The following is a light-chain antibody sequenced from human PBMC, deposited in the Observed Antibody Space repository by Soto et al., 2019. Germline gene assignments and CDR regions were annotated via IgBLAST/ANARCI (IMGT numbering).Light chain of an antibody. V-gene: IGLV2-8*01. J-gene: IGLJ1*01. Sequence: QSALTRPPSASGSPGQSVTIPCTGTSSDVGGYNYVSWYQQHPGKAPKLMIYEVSKRPSGVPDRFSGSKSGNTASLTVSGLQAEDEADYYCSSYAGSNNYVFGTGTKLTVL. CDR3: SSYAGSNNYV. CDR2: EVS. CDR1: SSDVGGYNY.